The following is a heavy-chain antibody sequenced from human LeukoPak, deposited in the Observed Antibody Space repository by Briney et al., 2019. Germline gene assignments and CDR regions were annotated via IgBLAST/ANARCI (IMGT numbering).Heavy chain of an antibody. CDR3: TRVKGYYDSSGYYKAHAFDI. Sequence: PSETLSLTCTVSGGSISSYYWSWIRQPPGKGLEWIGYIYYSGSTNYNPSLKSRVTISVDTSKNQFSLKLSSVTAADTAVYYCTRVKGYYDSSGYYKAHAFDIWGQGTMVTVSS. CDR1: GGSISSYY. J-gene: IGHJ3*02. V-gene: IGHV4-59*01. CDR2: IYYSGST. D-gene: IGHD3-22*01.